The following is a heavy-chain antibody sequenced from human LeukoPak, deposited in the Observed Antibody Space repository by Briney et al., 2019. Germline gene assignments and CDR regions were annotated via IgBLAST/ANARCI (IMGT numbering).Heavy chain of an antibody. D-gene: IGHD2-2*01. J-gene: IGHJ3*02. CDR3: ASGDCTTTSCYDDGFDI. CDR1: GYSISSGYY. V-gene: IGHV4-4*07. CDR2: IYTSGST. Sequence: SETLSLTCTVSGYSISSGYYWSWIRQPAGKRLEWLGRIYTSGSTNYNPSLKSRVTMSVDTSKNQFSLKLSSVTAADTAVYYCASGDCTTTSCYDDGFDIWGQGTMVTVSS.